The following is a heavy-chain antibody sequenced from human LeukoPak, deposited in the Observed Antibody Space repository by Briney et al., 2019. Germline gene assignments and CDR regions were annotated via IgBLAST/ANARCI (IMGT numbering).Heavy chain of an antibody. V-gene: IGHV1-8*01. CDR3: ARNGLPSSGWYRVGYYYYGMDV. CDR2: MNPNSGNT. D-gene: IGHD6-19*01. CDR1: GYTFTSYD. Sequence: GASVKVSCKASGYTFTSYDINWVRQATGQGLEWMGWMNPNSGNTGYAQKFQGRVTMTRNTSISTAYTELSSLRSEDTAVYYCARNGLPSSGWYRVGYYYYGMDVWGQGATVTVSS. J-gene: IGHJ6*02.